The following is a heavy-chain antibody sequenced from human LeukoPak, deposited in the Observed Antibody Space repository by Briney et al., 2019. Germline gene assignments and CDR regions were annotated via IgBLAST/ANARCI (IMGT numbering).Heavy chain of an antibody. J-gene: IGHJ4*02. V-gene: IGHV4-59*01. D-gene: IGHD3-22*01. CDR3: ARWGHFDTSGYFVVDY. Sequence: PSETLSLTCTISDVSISIYYWNWIRQSPGKGLEWIGHIHYSGSTHYNPSLQSRVSISIDTSKNHFSLKLRSVTAVDTAVYYCARWGHFDTSGYFVVDYWGQGTLVTVSS. CDR1: DVSISIYY. CDR2: IHYSGST.